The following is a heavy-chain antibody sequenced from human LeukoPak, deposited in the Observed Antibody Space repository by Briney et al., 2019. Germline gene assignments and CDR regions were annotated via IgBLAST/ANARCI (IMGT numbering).Heavy chain of an antibody. D-gene: IGHD3-10*01. CDR2: ISNSGSSK. CDR1: GFTFSSCG. CDR3: ARARVPGELNY. V-gene: IGHV3-48*03. J-gene: IGHJ4*02. Sequence: GGSLRLSCAASGFTFSSCGMNWVRQAPGKGLEWLSYISNSGSSKYYADSVRGRFTISRDNAKNSLYLQMNSLRAEDTADYYCARARVPGELNYWGQGTLVTVSS.